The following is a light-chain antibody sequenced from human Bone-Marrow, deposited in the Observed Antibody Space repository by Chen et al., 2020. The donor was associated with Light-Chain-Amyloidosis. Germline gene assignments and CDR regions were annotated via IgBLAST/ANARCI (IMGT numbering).Light chain of an antibody. CDR2: RDN. CDR3: QAADSSGTDEVI. CDR1: DLPTKY. Sequence: SYELTQPPSVSVSPGQTARITCSGDDLPTKYAYWYQQKPGQAPVLVIHRDNERNSGMYERDAGTSSGTTATLITSGGKEEDWDDYRWQAADSSGTDEVIFGGGTKLA. V-gene: IGLV3-25*03. J-gene: IGLJ2*01.